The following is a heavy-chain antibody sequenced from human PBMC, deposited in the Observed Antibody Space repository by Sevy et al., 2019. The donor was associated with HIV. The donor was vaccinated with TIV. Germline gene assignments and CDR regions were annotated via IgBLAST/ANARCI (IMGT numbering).Heavy chain of an antibody. Sequence: ASVKVSCKASGYTFTSYGISWVRQAPGQGLEWMGWISAYNGNTNYAQKLQGRVTMTTDTSMSTAYMELRSLRSDDTAVYYCARDESGSYYYDSSVYYRALTFDIWGQRTMVTVSS. CDR2: ISAYNGNT. V-gene: IGHV1-18*04. J-gene: IGHJ3*02. CDR1: GYTFTSYG. D-gene: IGHD3-22*01. CDR3: ARDESGSYYYDSSVYYRALTFDI.